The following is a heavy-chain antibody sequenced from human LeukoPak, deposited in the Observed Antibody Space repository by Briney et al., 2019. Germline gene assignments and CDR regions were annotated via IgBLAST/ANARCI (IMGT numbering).Heavy chain of an antibody. CDR1: GFTFSSYA. CDR2: ISSSSTYI. Sequence: GGSLRLSCAASGFTFSSYAMSWVRQAPGKGLEWVSSISSSSTYIYYADSVKGRFTISRDNAKNSLYLQMNSLRAEDTAVYYCARDFGSGVPGGHWGQGTLVTVSS. J-gene: IGHJ4*02. V-gene: IGHV3-21*01. CDR3: ARDFGSGVPGGH. D-gene: IGHD6-19*01.